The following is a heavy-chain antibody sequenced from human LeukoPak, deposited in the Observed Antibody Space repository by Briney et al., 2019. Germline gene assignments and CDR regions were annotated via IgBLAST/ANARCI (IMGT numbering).Heavy chain of an antibody. Sequence: PGGSLRLSCAASGFSFSSYSMNWVRQAPGKGLEWVSYISTSSSTLYYAASVRGRFTISRENAKNPLYLKMNSLRVEDTADYFCARVSAMGDFDCWGQGTLVTVSS. CDR3: ARVSAMGDFDC. CDR1: GFSFSSYS. J-gene: IGHJ4*02. V-gene: IGHV3-48*01. D-gene: IGHD1-26*01. CDR2: ISTSSSTL.